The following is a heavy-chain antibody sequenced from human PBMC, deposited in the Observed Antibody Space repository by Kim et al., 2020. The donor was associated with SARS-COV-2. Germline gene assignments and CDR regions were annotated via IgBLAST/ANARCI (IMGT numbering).Heavy chain of an antibody. CDR1: GYTFTSYY. CDR2: INPSGGST. J-gene: IGHJ3*02. Sequence: ASVKVSCKASGYTFTSYYMHWVRQAPGQGLEWMGIINPSGGSTSYAQKFQGRVTMTRDTSTSTVYMELSSLRSEDTAVYYCATNPGGPYYYDSSGWAFDIWGQGTMVTVSS. D-gene: IGHD3-22*01. CDR3: ATNPGGPYYYDSSGWAFDI. V-gene: IGHV1-46*01.